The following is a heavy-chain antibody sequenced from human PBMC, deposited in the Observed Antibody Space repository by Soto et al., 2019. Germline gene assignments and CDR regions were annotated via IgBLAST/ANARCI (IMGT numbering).Heavy chain of an antibody. Sequence: EVQLVESGGGLVQPGGSLRLSCAASGITFSSYWMHWVRQAPGKGLVWVSRINSDGSSTYYADSVKGRFTISRDNAKNTLYLQMNSLRAEGTAVYYCARVDSVQRRNALGYWGQGTLVTVSS. V-gene: IGHV3-74*01. CDR3: ARVDSVQRRNALGY. D-gene: IGHD1-1*01. CDR2: INSDGSST. CDR1: GITFSSYW. J-gene: IGHJ4*02.